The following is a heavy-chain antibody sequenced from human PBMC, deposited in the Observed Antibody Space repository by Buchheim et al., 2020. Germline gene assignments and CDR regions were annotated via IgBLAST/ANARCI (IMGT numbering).Heavy chain of an antibody. CDR1: GFIFSRHG. V-gene: IGHV3-33*01. CDR2: IRYDGSEE. D-gene: IGHD1-7*01. J-gene: IGHJ4*02. Sequence: QVQLVESGGGVVQPGRSLRLSCAVSGFIFSRHGMHWVRQAPGKGLDWVAVIRYDGSEEVYADSVKGRFTISRDNSNNTLYLQMDSLRAEDTAVDYCAREVWKPGTTTPYFDYWGQGT. CDR3: AREVWKPGTTTPYFDY.